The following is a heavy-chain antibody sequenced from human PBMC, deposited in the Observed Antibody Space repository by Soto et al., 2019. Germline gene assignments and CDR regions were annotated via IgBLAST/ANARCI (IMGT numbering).Heavy chain of an antibody. CDR1: GFMFSAYA. J-gene: IGHJ4*01. D-gene: IGHD2-15*01. CDR3: AREDGGGTFDY. CDR2: MSGTSADT. Sequence: DVHLLESGGGLVQPGGSLRLSCAASGFMFSAYAMHWVRQAPGQGLEWVSSMSGTSADTYYADSVKGRFTVSRDSSKDTLYLQLNSLRAEDTALYFCAREDGGGTFDYWGHGTLVIVSS. V-gene: IGHV3-23*01.